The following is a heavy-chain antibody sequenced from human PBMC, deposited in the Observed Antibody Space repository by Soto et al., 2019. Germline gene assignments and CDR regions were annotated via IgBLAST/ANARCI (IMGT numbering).Heavy chain of an antibody. CDR2: MNPNSGNT. CDR3: AREINWKGVDY. J-gene: IGHJ4*02. D-gene: IGHD1-20*01. CDR1: GYTFTSYD. V-gene: IGHV1-8*01. Sequence: QVQLEQSGAEVEKPGASVKVSCKASGYTFTSYDINWGRQATGQGLEGMGWMNPNSGNTGYAQKFQGRVSMTRNTSISTAYMELRSLRSEDTAVSYWAREINWKGVDYWCQGTLVTVSS.